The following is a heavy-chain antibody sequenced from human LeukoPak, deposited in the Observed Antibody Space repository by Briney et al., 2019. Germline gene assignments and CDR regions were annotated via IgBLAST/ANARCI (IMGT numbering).Heavy chain of an antibody. V-gene: IGHV4-30-2*01. CDR3: ARVADDFWSGYPPTGYDP. CDR2: IYHSGST. D-gene: IGHD3-3*01. CDR1: GGSISSGGYY. J-gene: IGHJ5*02. Sequence: SQTLSLTCTVSGGSISSGGYYWSWIRQPPGKGLEWIGYIYHSGSTYYNPSLKSRVTISVDRSKNQFSLKLSSVTAADTAVYYCARVADDFWSGYPPTGYDPWGQGTLVTVSS.